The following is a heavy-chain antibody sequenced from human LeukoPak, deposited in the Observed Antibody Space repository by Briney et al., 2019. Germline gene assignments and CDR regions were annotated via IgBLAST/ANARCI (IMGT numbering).Heavy chain of an antibody. Sequence: PSETLSLTCTVSGGSISSYYWSWIRQPAGKGLEWIGRIYTSGSTNYNPSLKSRVTISVDKSKNQFSLKLSSVTAADTAVYYCARDPVGSYYDILTCPRYFDYWGQGTLVTVSS. CDR2: IYTSGST. D-gene: IGHD3-9*01. V-gene: IGHV4-4*07. J-gene: IGHJ4*02. CDR3: ARDPVGSYYDILTCPRYFDY. CDR1: GGSISSYY.